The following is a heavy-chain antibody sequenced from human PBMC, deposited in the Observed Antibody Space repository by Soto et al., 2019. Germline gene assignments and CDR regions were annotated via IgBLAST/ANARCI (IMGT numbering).Heavy chain of an antibody. Sequence: QVQLVQSGAEVQKPGSSVKVSCKASGGTFSSYTISWVRQAPGQGLEWMGRIIPILGIANYAQKFQGRVTITPDKSTSPAYMELSSLRSEDTAVYYCARDDRGQQLGYNWFDPWGQGTLVTVSS. D-gene: IGHD6-13*01. CDR3: ARDDRGQQLGYNWFDP. CDR2: IIPILGIA. J-gene: IGHJ5*02. CDR1: GGTFSSYT. V-gene: IGHV1-69*08.